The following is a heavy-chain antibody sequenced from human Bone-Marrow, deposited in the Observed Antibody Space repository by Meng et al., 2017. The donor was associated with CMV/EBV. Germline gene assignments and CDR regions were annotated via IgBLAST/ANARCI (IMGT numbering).Heavy chain of an antibody. Sequence: GGSLRLSCAASGFTFSSYWMHWVRQAPGKGLEWVSSISSSTTYIFYADSVKGRFTVSRDNAKNSLYLQMNSLRAEDTAVYYCARAGYYGSGSYYPWGQGTLVTVSS. D-gene: IGHD3-10*01. CDR1: GFTFSSYW. CDR2: ISSSTTYI. J-gene: IGHJ5*02. V-gene: IGHV3-21*01. CDR3: ARAGYYGSGSYYP.